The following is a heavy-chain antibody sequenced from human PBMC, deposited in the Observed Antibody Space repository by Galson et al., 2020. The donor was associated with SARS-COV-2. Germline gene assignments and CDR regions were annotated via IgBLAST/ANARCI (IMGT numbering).Heavy chain of an antibody. D-gene: IGHD5-12*01. CDR3: ARDWGATNSYYCDY. V-gene: IGHV4-39*07. CDR1: GGSISSSSYY. J-gene: IGHJ4*02. Sequence: SETLSLTCTVSGGSISSSSYYWGWIRQPPGKGLEWIGSIYYSGSTYYNPSLKSRVTISVDTSKNQFSLKLSSVTAADTAVYYCARDWGATNSYYCDYWGQGTLVTVSS. CDR2: IYYSGST.